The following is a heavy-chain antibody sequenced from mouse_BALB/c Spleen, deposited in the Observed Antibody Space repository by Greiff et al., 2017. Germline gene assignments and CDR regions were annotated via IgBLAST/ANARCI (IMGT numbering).Heavy chain of an antibody. CDR3: ARRWTGTRAWFAY. V-gene: IGHV1-7*01. Sequence: VQLQQSGAELAKPGASVKMSCKASGYTFTSYWMHWVKQRPGQGLEWIGYINPSTGYTEYNQKFKDKATLTADKSSSTAYMQLSSLTSEDSAVYYCARRWTGTRAWFAYWGQGTLVTVSA. D-gene: IGHD4-1*01. CDR2: INPSTGYT. CDR1: GYTFTSYW. J-gene: IGHJ3*01.